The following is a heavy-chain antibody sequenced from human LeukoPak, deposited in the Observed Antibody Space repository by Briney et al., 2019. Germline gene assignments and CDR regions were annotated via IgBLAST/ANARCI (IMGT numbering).Heavy chain of an antibody. V-gene: IGHV1-2*02. CDR1: GYTFTSYD. CDR2: SNPNSGGT. D-gene: IGHD3-22*01. CDR3: ARVRKTANKNYHDSSGYYRFDY. Sequence: ASVKVSCKASGYTFTSYDINWVRQATGQGLEWMGWSNPNSGGTNYAQKFQGRVTMTRDTSISTAYMELSRLRSDDTAVYYCARVRKTANKNYHDSSGYYRFDYWGQGTLVTVSS. J-gene: IGHJ4*02.